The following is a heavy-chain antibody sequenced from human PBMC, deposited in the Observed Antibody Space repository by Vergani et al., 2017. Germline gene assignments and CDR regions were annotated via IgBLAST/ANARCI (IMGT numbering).Heavy chain of an antibody. CDR1: GFTFSSYW. D-gene: IGHD6-19*01. CDR3: ARGGRYSSGWYGY. V-gene: IGHV3-7*01. J-gene: IGHJ4*02. Sequence: EVQLVESGGGLVQPGGSLRLSCAASGFTFSSYWMSWVRQAPGKGLEWVANIKQDGSEKYYVDSVKGRFTISRDNAKNSLYLQMNSLRAEDTAVYYCARGGRYSSGWYGYWGQGTLVTVSS. CDR2: IKQDGSEK.